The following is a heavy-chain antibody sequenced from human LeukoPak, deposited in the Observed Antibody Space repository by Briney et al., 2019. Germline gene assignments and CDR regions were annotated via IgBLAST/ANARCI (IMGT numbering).Heavy chain of an antibody. CDR1: GFTFSSYG. J-gene: IGHJ3*02. D-gene: IGHD3-22*01. CDR2: IWYDENNK. CDR3: ATYYYDSSGYAWAFDI. V-gene: IGHV3-30*02. Sequence: LGGSLRLSCAASGFTFSSYGMHWVRQAPGKGLEWVALIWYDENNKYYADSVKGRFTISRHNSKNTLYLQMNSLRAEDTAVYYCATYYYDSSGYAWAFDIWGQGTMVTVSS.